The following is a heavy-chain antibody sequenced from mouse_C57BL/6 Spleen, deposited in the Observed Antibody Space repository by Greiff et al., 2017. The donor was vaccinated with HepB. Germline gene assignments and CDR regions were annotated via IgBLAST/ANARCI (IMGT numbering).Heavy chain of an antibody. Sequence: VHLVESGPELVKPGASVKISCKASGYAFSSSWMNWVKQRPGKGLEWIGRIYPGDGDTNYNGKFKGKATLTADKSSSTAYMQLSSLTSEDSAVYFCARIGSYFDYWGQGTTLTVSS. D-gene: IGHD2-14*01. J-gene: IGHJ2*01. V-gene: IGHV1-82*01. CDR1: GYAFSSSW. CDR2: IYPGDGDT. CDR3: ARIGSYFDY.